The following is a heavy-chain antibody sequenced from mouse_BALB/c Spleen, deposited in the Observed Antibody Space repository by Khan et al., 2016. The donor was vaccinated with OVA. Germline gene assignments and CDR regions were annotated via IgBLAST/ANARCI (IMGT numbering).Heavy chain of an antibody. CDR1: GFSLTDYG. J-gene: IGHJ2*01. Sequence: QVQLQESGPGLVAPSQSLSITCTVSGFSLTDYGVSWIRQPPGKGLEWLGVIWGGGSTYYNSALKFRLSISKDNSKRQVFLKMNSLQTDDTAVYYGAKHLILYPYYFDYWGQGTTLTVSS. V-gene: IGHV2-6-5*01. CDR3: AKHLILYPYYFDY. CDR2: IWGGGST.